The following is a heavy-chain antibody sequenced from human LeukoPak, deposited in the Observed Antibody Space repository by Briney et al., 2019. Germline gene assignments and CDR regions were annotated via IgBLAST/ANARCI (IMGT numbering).Heavy chain of an antibody. D-gene: IGHD3-22*01. V-gene: IGHV3-30*02. CDR3: AKYYYESSGASPFDY. J-gene: IGHJ4*02. CDR2: IRYDGTNK. Sequence: GGSLRLSCAASGFTFSSHWMSWVRQAPGKGLEWVAFIRYDGTNKYYADSVRGRFTISRDNSKNTLYLQMNSLRVEDTAVYYCAKYYYESSGASPFDYWGQGTLVTVSS. CDR1: GFTFSSHW.